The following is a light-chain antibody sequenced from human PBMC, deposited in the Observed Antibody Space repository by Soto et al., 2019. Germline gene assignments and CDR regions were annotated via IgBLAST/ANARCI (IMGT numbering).Light chain of an antibody. Sequence: QSVLTQPPSASGTPGQRVTISCSGSSSNIGSNYVYWYQQLPGTAPKLLIYRNNQRPSGVPDRFSGSKSGTSASLAISGLRSGDESDYYCAAWDDSLSARVFGGGTKLTVL. CDR1: SSNIGSNY. CDR2: RNN. J-gene: IGLJ3*02. V-gene: IGLV1-47*01. CDR3: AAWDDSLSARV.